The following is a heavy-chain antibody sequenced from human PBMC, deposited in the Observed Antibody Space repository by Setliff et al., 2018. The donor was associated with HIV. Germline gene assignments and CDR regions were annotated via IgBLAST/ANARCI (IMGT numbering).Heavy chain of an antibody. D-gene: IGHD2-2*01. V-gene: IGHV7-4-1*02. CDR3: ARASRYCSRTSCHGDWFDP. Sequence: ASVKVSCKASGYSLTSYSMNWVRQAPGQGLEWMGWINTNTGNPTYAQGFTGRFVFSLDTSVSTAYLQISSLKAEDTAVYYCARASRYCSRTSCHGDWFDPWGQGTLVTVSS. J-gene: IGHJ5*02. CDR1: GYSLTSYS. CDR2: INTNTGNP.